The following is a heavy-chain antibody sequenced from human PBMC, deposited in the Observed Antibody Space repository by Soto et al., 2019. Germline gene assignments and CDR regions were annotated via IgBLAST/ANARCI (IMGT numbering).Heavy chain of an antibody. Sequence: SETLSLTCAVYGGSFSGYYWSWIRQPPGKGLEWIGEINHSGSTNYNPSLKSRVTITKDTSKNQVVLTMTNMDPVDTATYYCAHRRSKTAMASFDYWGQGALVTVSS. D-gene: IGHD5-18*01. CDR2: INHSGST. V-gene: IGHV4-34*01. CDR3: AHRRSKTAMASFDY. J-gene: IGHJ4*02. CDR1: GGSFSGYY.